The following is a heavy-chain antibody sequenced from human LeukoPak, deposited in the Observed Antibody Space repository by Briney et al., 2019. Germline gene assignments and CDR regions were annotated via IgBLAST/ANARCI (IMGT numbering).Heavy chain of an antibody. CDR3: ARDYWNIAVAGNGFDY. J-gene: IGHJ4*02. D-gene: IGHD6-19*01. CDR2: IWYDGSNK. V-gene: IGHV3-33*01. Sequence: GRSLRLSCAASGFTFSSYGMHWVRQAPGKGLEWVAVIWYDGSNKYYADSVKGRFTISRGNSKNTLYLQMNSLRAEDTAVYYCARDYWNIAVAGNGFDYWGQGTLVTVSS. CDR1: GFTFSSYG.